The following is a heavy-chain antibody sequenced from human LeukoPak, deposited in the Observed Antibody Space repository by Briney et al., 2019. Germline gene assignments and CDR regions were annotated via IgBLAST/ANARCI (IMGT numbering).Heavy chain of an antibody. CDR2: ISGSGTTM. Sequence: GGSLRLSCAASGFISSDYYMTWMRQIPGKGLEWVAYISGSGTTMDYAKSVKGRFTISRDNAKDSLYLQMNSLRAEDTAMYYCARDFLRSVSGPYVDVFDIWGQGTLVTVSS. D-gene: IGHD3-10*01. J-gene: IGHJ3*02. CDR3: ARDFLRSVSGPYVDVFDI. CDR1: GFISSDYY. V-gene: IGHV3-11*01.